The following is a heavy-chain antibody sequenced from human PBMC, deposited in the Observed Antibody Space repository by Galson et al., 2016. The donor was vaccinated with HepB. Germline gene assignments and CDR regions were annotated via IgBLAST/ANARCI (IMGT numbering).Heavy chain of an antibody. V-gene: IGHV4-34*12. CDR3: ARSPSARPLRWFDP. CDR2: IIHSGLP. CDR1: GGSFSGFY. D-gene: IGHD6-6*01. Sequence: ETLSLTCAVSGGSFSGFYWSWIRQPPGKGLEWIGEIIHSGLPDTNPSPKSRVTMSVDTSKNQLSLKLNSVTAADTAVYYCARSPSARPLRWFDPWGQGTLVTVSS. J-gene: IGHJ5*02.